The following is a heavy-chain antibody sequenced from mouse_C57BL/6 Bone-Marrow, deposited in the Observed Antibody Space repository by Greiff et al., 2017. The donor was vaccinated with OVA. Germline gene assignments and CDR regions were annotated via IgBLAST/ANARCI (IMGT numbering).Heavy chain of an antibody. CDR1: GYTFTSYW. Sequence: QVQLQQPGAELVKPGASVKLSCKASGYTFTSYWMQWVKQRPGQGLEWIGEIDPSDSYTNYNQKFKGKATLTVDTSSSTAYMQLSSLTSEDSAVYYCASEGDYAMDYWGQGTSVTVSS. V-gene: IGHV1-50*01. CDR3: ASEGDYAMDY. J-gene: IGHJ4*01. CDR2: IDPSDSYT.